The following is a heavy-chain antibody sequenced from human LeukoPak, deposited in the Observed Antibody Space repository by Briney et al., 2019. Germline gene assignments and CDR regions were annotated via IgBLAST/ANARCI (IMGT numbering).Heavy chain of an antibody. CDR3: ARGERLGPDF. D-gene: IGHD1-1*01. J-gene: IGHJ4*02. CDR1: GGSFSGYY. V-gene: IGHV4-59*01. Sequence: SETLSLTCAVYGGSFSGYYWSWIRQPPGKGLEWIGYIHYSGSSNYNPSLQSRVTISVDTSRGHFSLKLSSATAADTAVYYCARGERLGPDFWGQGTLVTVSS. CDR2: IHYSGSS.